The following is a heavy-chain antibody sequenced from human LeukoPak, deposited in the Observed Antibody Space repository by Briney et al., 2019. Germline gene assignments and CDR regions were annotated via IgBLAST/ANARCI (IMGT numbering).Heavy chain of an antibody. V-gene: IGHV3-74*01. Sequence: GGSLRLSCAASGFTFSSYAMSWVRQAPGKGLVWVSRISDDGNTTGYAESVKGRFAISRDNAKNILYLQMNSLRAEDTAVYYCARGLALWGQGTLVTVSS. J-gene: IGHJ5*02. CDR3: ARGLAL. CDR2: ISDDGNTT. CDR1: GFTFSSYA.